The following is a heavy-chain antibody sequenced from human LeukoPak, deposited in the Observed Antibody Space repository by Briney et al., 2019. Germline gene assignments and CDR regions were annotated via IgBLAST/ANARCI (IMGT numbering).Heavy chain of an antibody. D-gene: IGHD6-13*01. Sequence: ASVKVSCKASVYTFTGYYMHWVRQAAGQELEWMGWSNPNSGGTNYAQKFQGRVTMTRDTSINTAYMELSRLRSDDTAVYYCANVTSSSWGNWFDPWGQGTLVTVSS. CDR2: SNPNSGGT. CDR1: VYTFTGYY. J-gene: IGHJ5*02. V-gene: IGHV1-2*02. CDR3: ANVTSSSWGNWFDP.